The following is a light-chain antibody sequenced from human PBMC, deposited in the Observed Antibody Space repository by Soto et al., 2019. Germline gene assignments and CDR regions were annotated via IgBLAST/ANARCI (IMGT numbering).Light chain of an antibody. Sequence: SVMTQSPHSLAVSLGERATINGKSSQNNENYLAWYKQKAGQPPKLIIDWASTRASGVPDRFSGSGSGTDFTLTIRSLKAEEVAVYYCQHYYNSWTCGQG. V-gene: IGKV4-1*01. J-gene: IGKJ1*01. CDR2: WAS. CDR1: QNNENY. CDR3: QHYYNSWT.